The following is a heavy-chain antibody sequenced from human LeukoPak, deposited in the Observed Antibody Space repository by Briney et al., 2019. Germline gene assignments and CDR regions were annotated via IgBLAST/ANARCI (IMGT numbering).Heavy chain of an antibody. V-gene: IGHV3-7*01. J-gene: IGHJ4*02. Sequence: GGSLRLSCAASGFTFSNYWMTWVRQAPGKGLEWVGNIKGDGSEKYYVVSVKGRFTISRDNTKNSLYLQMNSLRAEDTAVYYCARHPNWNFDSWGQGTLVTVSS. CDR2: IKGDGSEK. CDR3: ARHPNWNFDS. CDR1: GFTFSNYW. D-gene: IGHD1-1*01.